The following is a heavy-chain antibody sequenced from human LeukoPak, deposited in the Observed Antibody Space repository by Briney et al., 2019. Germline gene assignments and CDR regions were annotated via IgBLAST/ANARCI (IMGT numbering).Heavy chain of an antibody. CDR1: GYTFTSYD. CDR2: IIPIFGTA. Sequence: SVKVSCKASGYTFTSYDISWVRQAPGQGLEWMGGIIPIFGTANYAQKFQGRVTITADESTSTAYMELSSLRSEDTAVYYCARDQSVAGTKRDVYWGQGTLVTVSS. D-gene: IGHD6-19*01. J-gene: IGHJ4*02. CDR3: ARDQSVAGTKRDVY. V-gene: IGHV1-69*13.